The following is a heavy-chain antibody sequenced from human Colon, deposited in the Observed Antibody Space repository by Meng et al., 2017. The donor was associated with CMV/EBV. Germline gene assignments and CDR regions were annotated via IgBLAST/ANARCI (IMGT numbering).Heavy chain of an antibody. CDR2: IFYSGGT. J-gene: IGHJ5*02. V-gene: IGHV4-39*07. CDR1: GGSISSSSYY. D-gene: IGHD3-3*01. Sequence: SETLSLTCSVSGGSISSSSYYWGWIRQPPGKGLEWIGSIFYSGGTFYSPSLKSRVTISVDTSKNQFSLKLNSVTAADTAVYYCARDAGVRGWFDPWGQGTLVTVSS. CDR3: ARDAGVRGWFDP.